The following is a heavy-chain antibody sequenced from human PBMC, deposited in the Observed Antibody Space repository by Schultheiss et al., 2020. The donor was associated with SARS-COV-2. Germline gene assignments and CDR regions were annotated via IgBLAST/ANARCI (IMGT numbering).Heavy chain of an antibody. V-gene: IGHV4-4*02. CDR3: AREPRGFSYGTFDY. D-gene: IGHD5-18*01. CDR2: VTHSGST. CDR1: GGSISSGNW. Sequence: SETLSLTCAVSGGSISSGNWWTWVRQPPGKGLEYIGEVTHSGSTNYNPSLKSRVTMSVDTSKNQISLSLSSVTAADTAVYYCAREPRGFSYGTFDYWGQGTLVTVSS. J-gene: IGHJ4*02.